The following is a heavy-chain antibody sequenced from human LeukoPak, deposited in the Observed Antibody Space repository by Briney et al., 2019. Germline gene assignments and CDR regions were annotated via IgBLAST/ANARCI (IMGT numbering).Heavy chain of an antibody. CDR2: INHSGST. CDR1: GGSFSGYY. V-gene: IGHV4-34*01. Sequence: PSETLSLTCAVYGGSFSGYYWSWIRQPPGKGLEWIGEINHSGSTNYNPSLKSRVTISVDTSKNQFSLKLSSVTAADTAVCYCARSVNYDYVWGSYRYFDYWGQGTLVTVSS. CDR3: ARSVNYDYVWGSYRYFDY. J-gene: IGHJ4*02. D-gene: IGHD3-16*02.